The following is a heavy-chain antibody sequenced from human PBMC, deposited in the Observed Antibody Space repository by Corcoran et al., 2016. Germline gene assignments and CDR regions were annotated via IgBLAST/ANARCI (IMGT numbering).Heavy chain of an antibody. D-gene: IGHD6-6*01. CDR2: INWNGGST. CDR1: GFPFDDYG. J-gene: IGHJ4*02. Sequence: EVQLVESGGGVVRPGGSLRLSCAASGFPFDDYGMSWVRQAPGKGLECVSGINWNGGSTGYADSVKGRFTISRDNAKNSLYLQMNSLRAEDTALYYCARGDAYSSSSFGFDYWGQGTLVTVSS. V-gene: IGHV3-20*04. CDR3: ARGDAYSSSSFGFDY.